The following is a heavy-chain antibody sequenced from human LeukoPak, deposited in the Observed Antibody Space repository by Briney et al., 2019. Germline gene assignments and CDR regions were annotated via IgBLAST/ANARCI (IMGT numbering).Heavy chain of an antibody. J-gene: IGHJ1*01. D-gene: IGHD4-17*01. CDR3: ARDGYGDLYFQH. V-gene: IGHV1-18*01. CDR1: GYTFTSFG. CDR2: ISAYNGNT. Sequence: ASVKVSCKASGYTFTSFGISWVRQAPGQGLEWMGWISAYNGNTDYAQKFQGRVTITADESTSTAYMELSSLRSEDTAVYYCARDGYGDLYFQHWGQGTLVTVSS.